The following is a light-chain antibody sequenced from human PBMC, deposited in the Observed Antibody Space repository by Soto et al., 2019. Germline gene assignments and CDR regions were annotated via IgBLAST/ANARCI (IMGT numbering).Light chain of an antibody. J-gene: IGLJ1*01. CDR2: EVG. CDR3: SSYTPSSTQV. V-gene: IGLV2-14*01. CDR1: SSDTGSYNY. Sequence: QSALALPWSQSGSPGSAITISYKDTSSDTGSYNYVLWYQQLPDKAPILMIYEVGNRPPSVSKRFSGSKSGNTASLTISGLQAEDEADYYCSSYTPSSTQVFGTGTKVTVL.